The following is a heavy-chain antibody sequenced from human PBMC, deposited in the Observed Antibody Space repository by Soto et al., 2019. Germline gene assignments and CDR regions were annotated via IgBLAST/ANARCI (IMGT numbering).Heavy chain of an antibody. J-gene: IGHJ3*02. CDR1: GGSISSGDYY. D-gene: IGHD3-22*01. CDR2: IYYSGST. Sequence: QVQLQESGPGLVKPSQTLSLTCTVSGGSISSGDYYWSWIRQPPGKGMEWIGYIYYSGSTYYNPSLKSRVTISVDTSKNQFSLKLSSVTAADTAVYYCARSQPPDRHAFDIWGQGTMVTVSS. CDR3: ARSQPPDRHAFDI. V-gene: IGHV4-30-4*01.